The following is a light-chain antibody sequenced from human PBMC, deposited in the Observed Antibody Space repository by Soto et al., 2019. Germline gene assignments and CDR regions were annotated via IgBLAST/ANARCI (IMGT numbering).Light chain of an antibody. CDR3: CSYTSSSTFV. Sequence: QSALNQPASVSGSPGQSITISCTGTSSDVGGYNYVSWYQQHPGKAPKLMIYDVSNRPSGVSNRFSGSESGNTASLTISGLQAEDEADYYCCSYTSSSTFVVGSGTKLTVL. CDR1: SSDVGGYNY. J-gene: IGLJ1*01. V-gene: IGLV2-14*01. CDR2: DVS.